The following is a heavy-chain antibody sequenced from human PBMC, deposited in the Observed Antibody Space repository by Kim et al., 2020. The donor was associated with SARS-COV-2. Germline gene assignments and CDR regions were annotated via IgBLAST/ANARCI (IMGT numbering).Heavy chain of an antibody. J-gene: IGHJ5*02. CDR1: GYTFTSYY. V-gene: IGHV1-46*01. CDR2: INPSGGST. D-gene: IGHD2-2*02. Sequence: ASVKVSCKASGYTFTSYYMHWVRQAPGQGLEWMGIINPSGGSTSYAQKFQGRVTMTRDTSTSTVYMELSSLRSEDTAVYYCARSVGGGYCSSTSCYNNWFDPWGQGTLVTVSS. CDR3: ARSVGGGYCSSTSCYNNWFDP.